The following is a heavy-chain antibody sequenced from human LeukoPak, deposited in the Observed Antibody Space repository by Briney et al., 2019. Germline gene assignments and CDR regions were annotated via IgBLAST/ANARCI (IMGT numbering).Heavy chain of an antibody. CDR1: GGSITSYTHY. V-gene: IGHV4-39*02. CDR3: VSNSSSSPWFDP. D-gene: IGHD6-6*01. J-gene: IGHJ5*02. Sequence: SETLSLTCTVSGGSITSYTHYWGWIRQPPGKGLEWIATVYYTGGTYYNPSLKSRVTISIDTSRNHFSLKLASVIASYTAMYYCVSNSSSSPWFDPWGQGTLVTVSS. CDR2: VYYTGGT.